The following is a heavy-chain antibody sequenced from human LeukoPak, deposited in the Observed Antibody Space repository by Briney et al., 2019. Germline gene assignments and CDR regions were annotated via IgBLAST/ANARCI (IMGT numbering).Heavy chain of an antibody. V-gene: IGHV4-30-2*01. CDR1: GGSISSGGYS. CDR3: ASSYDSSGYYYDY. Sequence: SETLSLTCAVSGGSISSGGYSWSWIRQPPGKGLEWIGYIYHSGSTYYNPSLKSRVTISVDRFKNQFSLKLSSVTAAGTAVYYCASSYDSSGYYYDYWGQGTLVTVSS. J-gene: IGHJ4*02. D-gene: IGHD3-22*01. CDR2: IYHSGST.